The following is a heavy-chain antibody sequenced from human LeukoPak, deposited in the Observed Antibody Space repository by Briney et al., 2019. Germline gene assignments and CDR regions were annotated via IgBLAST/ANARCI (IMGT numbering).Heavy chain of an antibody. CDR2: ITSGFTP. Sequence: PGGSLSLSCAASGLTFSDYAMSWFRQAPGKGLEWVSGITSGFTPHYAASVKGRFTISRDNSKNTFHLQLNSLRAEDTAVYYCAKDYSDSRVADVFFEYWGQGTLVTVSS. J-gene: IGHJ4*02. CDR3: AKDYSDSRVADVFFEY. D-gene: IGHD2-15*01. V-gene: IGHV3-23*01. CDR1: GLTFSDYA.